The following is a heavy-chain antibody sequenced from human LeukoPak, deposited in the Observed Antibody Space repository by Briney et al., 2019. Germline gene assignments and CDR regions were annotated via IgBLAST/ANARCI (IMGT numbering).Heavy chain of an antibody. V-gene: IGHV5-51*01. D-gene: IGHD3-3*01. Sequence: GESLKISCKGSGYSFPTYWIAWVRQMPGKGLEWMGIIYPGDSDTRYSPSFQGQVTISADKSISTAYLQWSSLKSSDTAMYYCARRAIFGVVDYWGQGTLVTVSS. CDR1: GYSFPTYW. J-gene: IGHJ4*02. CDR2: IYPGDSDT. CDR3: ARRAIFGVVDY.